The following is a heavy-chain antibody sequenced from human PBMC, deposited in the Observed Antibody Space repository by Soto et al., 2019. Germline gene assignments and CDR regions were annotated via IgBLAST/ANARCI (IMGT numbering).Heavy chain of an antibody. J-gene: IGHJ4*02. CDR2: IYYSGST. V-gene: IGHV4-59*01. CDR1: GGSISSYY. Sequence: SETLSLTCTVSGGSISSYYWSWIRQPPGKGLEWIGYIYYSGSTNYNPSLKSRVTISVDTSKNQFSLKLSSVTAADTAVYYCATGSYYDSSGQYYFDYWGQGTLVTVSS. CDR3: ATGSYYDSSGQYYFDY. D-gene: IGHD3-22*01.